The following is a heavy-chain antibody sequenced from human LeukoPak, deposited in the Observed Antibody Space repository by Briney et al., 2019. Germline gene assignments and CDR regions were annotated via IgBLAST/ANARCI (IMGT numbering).Heavy chain of an antibody. Sequence: GGSLRLSCVGSGFTFKSYSMSWVRQAPGKGLEWVSALSSTGNTFYGDSVTGRFTISRDNAKNSLYLQMNSLRAEDTAVYYCARRLVGAMIFDYWGQGTLVTVSS. V-gene: IGHV3-23*01. D-gene: IGHD1-26*01. CDR2: LSSTGNT. J-gene: IGHJ4*02. CDR3: ARRLVGAMIFDY. CDR1: GFTFKSYS.